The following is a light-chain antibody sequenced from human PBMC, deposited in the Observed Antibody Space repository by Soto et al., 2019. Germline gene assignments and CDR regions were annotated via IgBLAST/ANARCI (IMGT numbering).Light chain of an antibody. CDR3: QQYDNLSMYT. V-gene: IGKV1-33*01. Sequence: DIQMTQSLSSLSASVGDRVTITCQASQDISNYLNWYQQKPGKAPKLLIYDASNLETGVPSRFSGSGSGTDFTFTISSLQPEDIATYYCQQYDNLSMYTFGQGTRLEIK. CDR1: QDISNY. J-gene: IGKJ5*01. CDR2: DAS.